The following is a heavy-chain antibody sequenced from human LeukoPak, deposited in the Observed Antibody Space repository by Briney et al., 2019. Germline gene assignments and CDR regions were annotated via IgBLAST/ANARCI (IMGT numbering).Heavy chain of an antibody. CDR1: GGSFSGYY. J-gene: IGHJ4*02. CDR3: ARGRIVGARNFDY. D-gene: IGHD1-26*01. Sequence: SETLSLTCAVYGGSFSGYYWSWIRQSPGKGLEWIGEINHSGSTNYNPSLKSRVTISVDTSKNQFSLKLSSVTAADTAVYYCARGRIVGARNFDYWGQGTLVTVSS. CDR2: INHSGST. V-gene: IGHV4-34*01.